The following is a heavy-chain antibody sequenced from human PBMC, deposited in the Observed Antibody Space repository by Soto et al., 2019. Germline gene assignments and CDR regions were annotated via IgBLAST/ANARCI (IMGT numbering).Heavy chain of an antibody. CDR1: GFTFSSYA. CDR3: AKAPRYYDSSGYYYLDY. J-gene: IGHJ4*02. Sequence: GGSLRLSCAASGFTFSSYAMSWVRQAPGKGLEWVSAISGSGGSTYYADSVKGRFTISRDNSKNTLYLQMNSLRAEDTAVYYCAKAPRYYDSSGYYYLDYWGQGTLVTVSS. D-gene: IGHD3-22*01. CDR2: ISGSGGST. V-gene: IGHV3-23*01.